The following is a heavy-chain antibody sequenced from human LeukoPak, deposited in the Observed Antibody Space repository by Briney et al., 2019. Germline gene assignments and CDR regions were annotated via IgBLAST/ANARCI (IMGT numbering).Heavy chain of an antibody. D-gene: IGHD6-13*01. V-gene: IGHV3-30-3*01. CDR2: ISYDGSNK. CDR3: ATYQYSSSWTNFDY. CDR1: GFTFSSHA. Sequence: PGGSLRPSCAASGFTFSSHAMHWVRQAPGKGLEWVAAISYDGSNKFYGDAVKGRFTISRDNSKNTLYLQMNSLRTEDTAVYYCATYQYSSSWTNFDYWGQGTLVTVSS. J-gene: IGHJ4*02.